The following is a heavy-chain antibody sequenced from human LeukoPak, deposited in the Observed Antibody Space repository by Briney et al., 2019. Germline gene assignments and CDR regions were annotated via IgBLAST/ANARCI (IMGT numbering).Heavy chain of an antibody. V-gene: IGHV4-59*01. CDR2: IFDSGST. CDR3: ARDGKRGFYMDV. CDR1: GGSISSYY. J-gene: IGHJ6*03. D-gene: IGHD5-24*01. Sequence: SETLSLTCTVSGGSISSYYWSWIRQPPGKGLEWIGYIFDSGSTNYNPSLKSRVTISVDTSKNQFSLKVSSVTAADTAVYYCARDGKRGFYMDVWGKGTTVTVSS.